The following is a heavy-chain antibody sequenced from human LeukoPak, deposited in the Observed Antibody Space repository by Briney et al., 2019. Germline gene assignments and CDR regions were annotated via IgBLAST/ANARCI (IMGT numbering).Heavy chain of an antibody. V-gene: IGHV1-8*01. J-gene: IGHJ5*02. CDR1: GYTFTSYD. Sequence: ASVKVSCKASGYTFTSYDINWVRQATGQGLEWMGWMNPNSGNTGHAQKFQGRVTMTRNTSISTAYMELSSLRSEDTAVYYCARGPYYYDSSGYYVSGWFDPWGQGTLVTVSS. CDR2: MNPNSGNT. D-gene: IGHD3-22*01. CDR3: ARGPYYYDSSGYYVSGWFDP.